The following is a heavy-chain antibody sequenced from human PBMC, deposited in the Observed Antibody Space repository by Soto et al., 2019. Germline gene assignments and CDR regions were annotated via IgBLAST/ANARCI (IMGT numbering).Heavy chain of an antibody. D-gene: IGHD2-2*01. J-gene: IGHJ6*02. V-gene: IGHV1-69*06. CDR2: IIPIFETP. Sequence: QVQLVQSGAEVKKPGSSVKVSCKASGGTFSSYAISWVRQAPGQGLEWMGGIIPIFETPSYAQKFQGRVTITADKSTSTAFMELTSLRSEDTGVYYCALPPRAGYQYGMDVWGQGTTVTVSS. CDR1: GGTFSSYA. CDR3: ALPPRAGYQYGMDV.